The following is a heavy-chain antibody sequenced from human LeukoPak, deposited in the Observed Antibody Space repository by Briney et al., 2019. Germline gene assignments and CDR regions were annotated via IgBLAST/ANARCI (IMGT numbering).Heavy chain of an antibody. CDR1: GGSISSYY. V-gene: IGHV4-59*12. J-gene: IGHJ4*02. CDR2: IYYSGST. Sequence: PSETLSLTCTVSGGSISSYYWSWLRQPPGKGLEWIGYIYYSGSTNYNPSLKSRVTISVDTSKNQFSLKLSSVTAADTAVYYCARDRYLYSSGWYYFDYWGQGTLVTVSS. CDR3: ARDRYLYSSGWYYFDY. D-gene: IGHD6-19*01.